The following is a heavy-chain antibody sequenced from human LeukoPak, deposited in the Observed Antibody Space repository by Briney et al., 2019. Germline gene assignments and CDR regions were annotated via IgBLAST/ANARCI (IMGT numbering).Heavy chain of an antibody. Sequence: SETLSLTCTVSGGSISSSSYYWGWIRQPPGKGLEWIGSIYYSGSTYYNPSLKSRASMSVDTSKNQVSLKMTSVTAADTAVYYCARPSIPSAAASALDIWGQGTMVTVSS. CDR1: GGSISSSSYY. V-gene: IGHV4-39*07. D-gene: IGHD2-2*01. CDR2: IYYSGST. CDR3: ARPSIPSAAASALDI. J-gene: IGHJ3*02.